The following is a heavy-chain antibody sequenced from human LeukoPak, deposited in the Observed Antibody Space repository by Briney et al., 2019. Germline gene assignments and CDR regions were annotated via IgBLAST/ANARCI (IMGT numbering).Heavy chain of an antibody. CDR2: ISHSGST. Sequence: GSLRLSCAASGFTFSSYAMSWVRQPPGKGLEWIGEISHSGSTNYNPSLKSRVTISVDTSKNQFSLKLSSVTAADTAVYYCARGRATYDFWSGQKIDYWGQGTLVTVSS. J-gene: IGHJ4*02. D-gene: IGHD3-3*01. V-gene: IGHV4-34*01. CDR3: ARGRATYDFWSGQKIDY. CDR1: GFTFSSYA.